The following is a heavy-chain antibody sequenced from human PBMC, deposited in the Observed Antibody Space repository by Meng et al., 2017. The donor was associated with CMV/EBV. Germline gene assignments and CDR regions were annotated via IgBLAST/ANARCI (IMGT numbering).Heavy chain of an antibody. J-gene: IGHJ4*02. CDR1: GFTFSSYE. CDR3: ASLYGLYTAAHKRVHDY. D-gene: IGHD2-8*01. CDR2: ISSSGTTI. Sequence: GGSLRLSCAASGFTFSSYEMNWVRQAPGKGLEWVSYISSSGTTIYYTDSVKGRFTISRDNANNSLYLQMNSLRAEDTAVYYCASLYGLYTAAHKRVHDYWGQGTLVTVSS. V-gene: IGHV3-48*03.